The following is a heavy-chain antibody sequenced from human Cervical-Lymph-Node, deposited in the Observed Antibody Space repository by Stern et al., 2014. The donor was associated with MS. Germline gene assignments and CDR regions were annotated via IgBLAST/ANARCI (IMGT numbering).Heavy chain of an antibody. CDR3: ARDYGDYAFDY. D-gene: IGHD4-17*01. V-gene: IGHV5-51*01. Sequence: EVHLVESGAEVKKPGESLKISCKGSGYSFTANWIAWVRQMPGKGLEWMGIIYLGDSDTRYSPSFQGQVTISADKSISTAYLQWSSLKASDTAMYYCARDYGDYAFDYWGQGTLVTVSS. CDR2: IYLGDSDT. J-gene: IGHJ4*02. CDR1: GYSFTANW.